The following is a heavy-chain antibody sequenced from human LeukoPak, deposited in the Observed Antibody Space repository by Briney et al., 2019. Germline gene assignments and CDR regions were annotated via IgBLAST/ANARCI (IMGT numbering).Heavy chain of an antibody. V-gene: IGHV4-34*01. D-gene: IGHD1-14*01. J-gene: IGHJ5*02. CDR2: INHSGST. Sequence: SETLSLTCAVYGGSFSGYYWSWIRQPPGKGLEWIGEINHSGSTNYNPSLKSRVTISVDTSKNQFSLKLSSVTAADTAVYYCARGPRYNGDPWGQGTLVIVSS. CDR3: ARGPRYNGDP. CDR1: GGSFSGYY.